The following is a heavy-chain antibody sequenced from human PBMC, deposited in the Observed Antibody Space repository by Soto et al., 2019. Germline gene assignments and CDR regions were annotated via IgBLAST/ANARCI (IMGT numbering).Heavy chain of an antibody. CDR3: ARSVNRGYSYGYGH. J-gene: IGHJ4*02. CDR1: GGAITNYY. CDR2: IYHTGST. Sequence: KASETLSLTCGVSGGAITNYYWNWIRQTPGKGLEWIGYIYHTGSTSKNPSLKSRVTLSLDTSKNQLTLNLTSVTAADTAIYYCARSVNRGYSYGYGHWGQGTLVTVSS. V-gene: IGHV4-59*01. D-gene: IGHD5-18*01.